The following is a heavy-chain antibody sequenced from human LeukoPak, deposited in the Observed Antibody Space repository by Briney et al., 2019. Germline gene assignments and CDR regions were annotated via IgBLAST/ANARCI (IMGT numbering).Heavy chain of an antibody. CDR1: GFTFSSYG. CDR2: IWYDGSNK. CDR3: ARDRQWLVPFDY. J-gene: IGHJ4*02. Sequence: GGSLRLSCAASGFTFSSYGMHWVRQAPGKGLEWVAVIWYDGSNKYYADSVKGRFTISRDNSKNTLYLQMNSLRAEDTAVYYCARDRQWLVPFDYGGQGTLVTVSS. D-gene: IGHD6-19*01. V-gene: IGHV3-33*01.